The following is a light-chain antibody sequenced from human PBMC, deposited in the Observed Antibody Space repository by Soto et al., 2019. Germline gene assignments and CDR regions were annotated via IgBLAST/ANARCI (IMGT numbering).Light chain of an antibody. CDR2: KAS. CDR3: KQYSSYSGQWA. Sequence: DLPMTQSPSTLSASVGDRVTITCRASESISTWLAWYQQKPGKAPRLLIYKASNLESGVPSRFSGSVSGTEFTLTINSMQPDDFASYYCKQYSSYSGQWAVGQGTKVEIK. V-gene: IGKV1-5*03. CDR1: ESISTW. J-gene: IGKJ1*01.